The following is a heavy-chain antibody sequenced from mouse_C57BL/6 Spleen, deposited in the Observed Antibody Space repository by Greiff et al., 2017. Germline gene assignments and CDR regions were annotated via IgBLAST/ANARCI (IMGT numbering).Heavy chain of an antibody. J-gene: IGHJ2*01. Sequence: QVQLQQPGTELVKPGASVKLSCKASGSTFTSYWMHWVKQRPGQGLEWIGNINPSNGGINYNEKFKSKATLTVDKSSSTAYMQLSSLTSEDSAVYYCAATVVATRYFDYWSQGTTLTVSS. V-gene: IGHV1-53*01. D-gene: IGHD1-1*01. CDR1: GSTFTSYW. CDR2: INPSNGGI. CDR3: AATVVATRYFDY.